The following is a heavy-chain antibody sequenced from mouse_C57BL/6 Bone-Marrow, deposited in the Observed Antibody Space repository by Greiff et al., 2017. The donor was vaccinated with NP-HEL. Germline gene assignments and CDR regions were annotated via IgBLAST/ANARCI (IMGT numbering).Heavy chain of an antibody. Sequence: VKLVESGGGLVKPGGSLKLSCAASGFTFSSYAMSWVRQTPEKRLEWVATISDGGSYTYYPDNVKGRFTISRDNAKNNLYLQMSHLKSEDTAMYYCARDYYAMDYWGQGTSVTVSS. J-gene: IGHJ4*01. CDR2: ISDGGSYT. V-gene: IGHV5-4*01. CDR3: ARDYYAMDY. CDR1: GFTFSSYA.